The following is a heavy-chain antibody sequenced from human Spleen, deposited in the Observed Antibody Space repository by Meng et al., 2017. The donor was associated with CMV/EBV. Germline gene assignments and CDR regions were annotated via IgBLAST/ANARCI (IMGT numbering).Heavy chain of an antibody. CDR3: ASTDCSSTSCYNHYYYGMDV. CDR2: IIPIFGTA. Sequence: NSYAISWVRQAPGQGLGWMGGIIPIFGTANCAQKFQGRVTITTDESTSTAYMELSSLRSEDTAVYYCASTDCSSTSCYNHYYYGMDVWGQGTMVTVSS. D-gene: IGHD2-2*02. CDR1: NSYA. J-gene: IGHJ6*02. V-gene: IGHV1-69*05.